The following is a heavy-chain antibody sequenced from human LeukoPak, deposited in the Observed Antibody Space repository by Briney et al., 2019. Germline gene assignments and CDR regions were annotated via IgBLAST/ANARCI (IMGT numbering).Heavy chain of an antibody. CDR1: GFTFDDYA. J-gene: IGHJ4*02. D-gene: IGHD2-2*01. Sequence: PGGSLRLSCAASGFTFDDYAMHWVRQAPGKGLEWVSGLSWNSGSIGYADSVKGRFTISRDNAKNSLYLQMNSLRAEDMALYYCAKGYCSSTSCPLDYWGQGTLVTVSS. CDR2: LSWNSGSI. CDR3: AKGYCSSTSCPLDY. V-gene: IGHV3-9*03.